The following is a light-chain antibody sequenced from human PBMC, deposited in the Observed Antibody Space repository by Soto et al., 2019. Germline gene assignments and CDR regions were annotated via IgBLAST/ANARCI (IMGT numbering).Light chain of an antibody. Sequence: DIVMTQTPLSLSVSPGQPASISSKSSQSLLRSDGKSSFYWYLQKPGQSPQLLIYGASTRLSGVPDRFSGSGSGTDFTLKISRVEAEDVGVYYCMQRIQLPETFGQGTKLEI. CDR1: QSLLRSDGKSS. J-gene: IGKJ2*01. CDR2: GAS. CDR3: MQRIQLPET. V-gene: IGKV2D-29*02.